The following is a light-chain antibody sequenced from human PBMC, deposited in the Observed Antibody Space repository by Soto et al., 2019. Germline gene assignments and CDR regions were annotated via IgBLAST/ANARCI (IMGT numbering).Light chain of an antibody. CDR1: SGSIASNY. CDR2: EDN. Sequence: FMLTQPHSVSESPGKTVTISCTRSSGSIASNYVQWYQQRPGSAPTTVIYEDNQRPSGVPDRFSGSIDSSSNSASLTISGLKTEDEADYYCQSYDSSNSWVFGGGTKLTV. CDR3: QSYDSSNSWV. J-gene: IGLJ3*02. V-gene: IGLV6-57*03.